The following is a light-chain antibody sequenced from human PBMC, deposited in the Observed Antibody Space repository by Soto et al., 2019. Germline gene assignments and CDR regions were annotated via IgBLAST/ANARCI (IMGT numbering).Light chain of an antibody. CDR1: SSDVGSYNL. J-gene: IGLJ1*01. CDR2: EVS. V-gene: IGLV2-23*02. Sequence: SLLPQPASMSRAALQCSTLSGAGTSSDVGSYNLVSWYQQHPGKAPKLMIYEVSKRPSGVSNRFSGSKSGNTASLTISGLQAEDEADYYCCSYAGSSTFYVFGTGTKVTVL. CDR3: CSYAGSSTFYV.